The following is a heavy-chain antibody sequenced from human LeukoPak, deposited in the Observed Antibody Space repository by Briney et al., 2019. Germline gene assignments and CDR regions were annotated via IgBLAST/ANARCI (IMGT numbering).Heavy chain of an antibody. CDR3: ARHSSSEYSSSWYGHKNWFDP. CDR1: GGSISSSSYY. V-gene: IGHV4-39*01. J-gene: IGHJ5*02. Sequence: SETLSLTCTVSGGSISSSSYYWGWIRQPPGKGLEWIGSIYYSGSTYYNPSLKSRVTISVDTSKNQFSLKLSSVTAADTAVYYCARHSSSEYSSSWYGHKNWFDPWGQGTLVTVSS. CDR2: IYYSGST. D-gene: IGHD6-13*01.